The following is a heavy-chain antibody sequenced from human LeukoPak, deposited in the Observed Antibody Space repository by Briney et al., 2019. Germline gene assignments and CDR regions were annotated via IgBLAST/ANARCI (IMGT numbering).Heavy chain of an antibody. CDR3: ATGHSRGWYYFDY. Sequence: ASVKVSCKVSGYTLTELSMHWVRQAPGKGLEWMGGFDPEDGETIYAQKFQGRVTMTEDTSTDTAYMELSSLRPEDTAVYYCATGHSRGWYYFDYWGQGTLVTVSS. D-gene: IGHD6-19*01. J-gene: IGHJ4*02. CDR1: GYTLTELS. V-gene: IGHV1-24*01. CDR2: FDPEDGET.